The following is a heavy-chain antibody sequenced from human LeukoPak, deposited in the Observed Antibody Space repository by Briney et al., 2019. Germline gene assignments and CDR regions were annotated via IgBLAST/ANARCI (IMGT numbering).Heavy chain of an antibody. V-gene: IGHV1-8*01. CDR3: AKEALREGSPSFDY. Sequence: ASAKVSCKASGYTFTSYDINWVRQATGQGLEWMGWMNPNSGNTGYAQKFQGRVTMTRNTSISTAYMELSSLRAEDTAVYYCAKEALREGSPSFDYWGQGTLVTVSS. CDR1: GYTFTSYD. J-gene: IGHJ4*02. D-gene: IGHD1-26*01. CDR2: MNPNSGNT.